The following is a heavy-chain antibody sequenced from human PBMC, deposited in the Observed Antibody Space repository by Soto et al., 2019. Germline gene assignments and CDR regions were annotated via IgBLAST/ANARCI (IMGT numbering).Heavy chain of an antibody. CDR3: AREYSRSSPYLYFDV. CDR2: IIPITGTV. D-gene: IGHD6-6*01. CDR1: GGTFSSYA. Sequence: QVQLVQSGAEVKKPGSSVKVSCKVSGGTFSSYAIGWVRQAPGQGLEWMGGIIPITGTVNYAQKFQGRVIITADESTATVYMELSSLRSEDTGVYYGAREYSRSSPYLYFDVWGRGTLVTVSS. V-gene: IGHV1-69*01. J-gene: IGHJ2*01.